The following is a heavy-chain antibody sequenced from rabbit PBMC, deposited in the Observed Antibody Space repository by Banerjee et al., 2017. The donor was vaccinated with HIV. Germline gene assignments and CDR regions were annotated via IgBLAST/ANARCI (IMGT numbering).Heavy chain of an antibody. CDR3: ARAGYVGFGYDL. V-gene: IGHV1S45*01. CDR2: IVTGDGRT. CDR1: GFSFSSSYW. J-gene: IGHJ4*01. D-gene: IGHD6-1*01. Sequence: QEQLVEYGGDLVQPEGSLTLTCKASGFSFSSSYWICWVRQAPGKGLEWIGCIVTGDGRTYYARRAKGQFTISKTSSTTVTLQMTSLTAADTATYFCARAGYVGFGYDLWGPGTLVTVS.